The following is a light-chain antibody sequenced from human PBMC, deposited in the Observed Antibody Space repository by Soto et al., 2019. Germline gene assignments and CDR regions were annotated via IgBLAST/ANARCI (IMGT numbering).Light chain of an antibody. Sequence: QSALTQPRSVSGSPGQSVTISCTGTSSDIGNYNYVSWYQQYPGKAPKLIIYDVIKRPSGIPDRFFGSKFGNTASLTISGLQAEDEADYYCCSYAGSFIIVFGTGTKVTVL. V-gene: IGLV2-11*01. CDR1: SSDIGNYNY. CDR3: CSYAGSFIIV. CDR2: DVI. J-gene: IGLJ1*01.